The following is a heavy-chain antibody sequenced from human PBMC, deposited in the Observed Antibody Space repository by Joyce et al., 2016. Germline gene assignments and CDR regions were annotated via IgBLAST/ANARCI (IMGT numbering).Heavy chain of an antibody. V-gene: IGHV1-3*01. CDR1: GYNFISYS. CDR3: ARDSRKWLVP. D-gene: IGHD1-14*01. Sequence: QVHLVQSGAEVKKPGASVKVSCKTSGYNFISYSIHWVRQAPGQRLEWMGWINAESGKTEYSQKFQGRVTITRDTAASKAYMEVSSLRSEDTAVYYCARDSRKWLVPWGQGTLVTVSS. CDR2: INAESGKT. J-gene: IGHJ5*02.